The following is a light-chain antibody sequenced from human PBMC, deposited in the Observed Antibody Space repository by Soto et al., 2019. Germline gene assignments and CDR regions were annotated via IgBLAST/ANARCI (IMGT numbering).Light chain of an antibody. J-gene: IGLJ1*01. CDR1: SSNIGSNY. CDR3: AAWDDSLNGYV. V-gene: IGLV1-44*01. Sequence: QSVLTHPPSASGTPGQRVTISCSGSSSNIGSNYVYWYQQLPGTAPKLLIYSNNQRPSGVPDRFSGSKSGTSASLAISGLQSEDEADYYCAAWDDSLNGYVFGNGTKVTVL. CDR2: SNN.